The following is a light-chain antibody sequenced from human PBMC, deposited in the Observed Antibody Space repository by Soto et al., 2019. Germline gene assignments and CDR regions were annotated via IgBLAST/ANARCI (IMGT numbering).Light chain of an antibody. CDR3: SSYTSRNTFVV. CDR1: SSDVGGYNY. Sequence: SALTQCASVSGSPGQSITISCTGTSSDVGGYNYVSWYQQHPGKAPKLMIYEVNNRPSGVSNRFSGSKSGNTASLTISGLQAEDEADYYCSSYTSRNTFVVFGGGTKLTVL. J-gene: IGLJ2*01. CDR2: EVN. V-gene: IGLV2-14*01.